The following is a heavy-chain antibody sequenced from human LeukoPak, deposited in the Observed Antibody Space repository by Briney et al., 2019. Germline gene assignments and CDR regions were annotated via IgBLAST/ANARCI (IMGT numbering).Heavy chain of an antibody. Sequence: SETLSLTCTVLGAAISATYWSWIRQPAGKGLEWIGRLYTTAYITNITNYNPSLKSRVTLSIDTSKHQFSLKLSSVTAADTAMFYCAKGNGDDDAFDIWGQGTMVTVSS. V-gene: IGHV4-4*07. CDR1: GAAISATY. CDR2: LYTTAYITNIT. CDR3: AKGNGDDDAFDI. J-gene: IGHJ3*02. D-gene: IGHD4-17*01.